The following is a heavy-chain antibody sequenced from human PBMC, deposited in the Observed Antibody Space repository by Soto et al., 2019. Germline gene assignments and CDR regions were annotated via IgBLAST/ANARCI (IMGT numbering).Heavy chain of an antibody. Sequence: PSETLSLTCTVSGGSISSSSYYWGWIRQPPGKGLEWIGSIYYSGSTYYNPSLKSRVTISVDTSTNQFSLKLSSVTAADTAVYYCARGGVWFGELMGYWGQGILVTVSS. CDR2: IYYSGST. D-gene: IGHD3-10*01. CDR1: GGSISSSSYY. V-gene: IGHV4-39*01. CDR3: ARGGVWFGELMGY. J-gene: IGHJ4*02.